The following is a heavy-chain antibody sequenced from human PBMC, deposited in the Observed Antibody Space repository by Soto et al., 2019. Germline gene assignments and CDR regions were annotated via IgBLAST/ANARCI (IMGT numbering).Heavy chain of an antibody. CDR3: ARDLLHYDFWSGYSAYFYYGMDV. CDR2: ISDSGGTV. D-gene: IGHD3-3*01. Sequence: SVRLCCAASECADIGGGRNWVSQAPGQGLEWVSYISDSGGTVYYADSVKGRFTVSRDNAQNSVYLQMNSLRTEDTAVYYCARDLLHYDFWSGYSAYFYYGMDVWGPGTTVTVSS. J-gene: IGHJ6*02. CDR1: ECADIGGG. V-gene: IGHV3-48*03.